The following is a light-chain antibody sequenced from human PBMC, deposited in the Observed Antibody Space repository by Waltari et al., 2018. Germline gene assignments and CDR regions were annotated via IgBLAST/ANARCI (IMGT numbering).Light chain of an antibody. CDR2: AAT. CDR1: QGISSY. Sequence: IQITQFPTPPSSTVRNPVTNTCRASQGISSYLNWFQQKPGKAPKLLIYAATTLQSGVPSRFSGSGSGTEFTLTISSLQPEDFAAYYCLQHNSYPYSFGQGTKVEIK. J-gene: IGKJ2*03. CDR3: LQHNSYPYS. V-gene: IGKV1-17*01.